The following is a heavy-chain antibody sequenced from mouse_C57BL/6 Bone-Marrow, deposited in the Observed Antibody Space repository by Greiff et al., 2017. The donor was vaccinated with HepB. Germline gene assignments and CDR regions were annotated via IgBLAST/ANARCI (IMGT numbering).Heavy chain of an antibody. D-gene: IGHD1-3*01. CDR2: IDPSDSYT. V-gene: IGHV1-50*01. CDR3: ARSSYKGFAY. CDR1: GYTFTSYW. Sequence: VQLQQPGAELVKPGASVKLSCKASGYTFTSYWMQWVKQRPGQGLEWIGEIDPSDSYTNYNQKFKGKATLTVDTSSSTAYMQLSSLTSEDSAVHYCARSSYKGFAYWGQGTLVTVSA. J-gene: IGHJ3*01.